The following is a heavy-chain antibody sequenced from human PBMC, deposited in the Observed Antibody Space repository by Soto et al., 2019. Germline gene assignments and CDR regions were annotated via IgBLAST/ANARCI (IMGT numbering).Heavy chain of an antibody. CDR1: GFTFSSYD. Sequence: EVQLVESGGGLVQPGGSLRLSCAASGFTFSSYDMFWVRQSTGKGLEWVSTIGTAGDTYYPGSVKGRFTISTENAKESLYLQMNGLRAEDTAVYYCARVRGEYGYGYFDYWGQGTLVTVSS. J-gene: IGHJ4*02. D-gene: IGHD5-18*01. CDR3: ARVRGEYGYGYFDY. CDR2: IGTAGDT. V-gene: IGHV3-13*01.